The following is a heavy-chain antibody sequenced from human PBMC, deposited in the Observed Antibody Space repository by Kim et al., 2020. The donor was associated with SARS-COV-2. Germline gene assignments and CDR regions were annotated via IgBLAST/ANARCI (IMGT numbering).Heavy chain of an antibody. J-gene: IGHJ4*02. CDR2: DGSAR. Sequence: DGSARTYADSVKGRFIISRDNAKNTLYLQMDSLRTEDTAVYYCIRAYDYWGQGTLVTVSS. V-gene: IGHV3-74*01. CDR3: IRAYDY. D-gene: IGHD3-10*01.